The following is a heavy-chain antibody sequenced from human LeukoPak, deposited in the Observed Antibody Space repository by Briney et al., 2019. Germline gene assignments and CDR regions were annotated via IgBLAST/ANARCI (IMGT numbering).Heavy chain of an antibody. Sequence: GESLEISLKRPGSRFTSYCIGWGPQMPGKGLEGMGIIYPGDSDTRYSPSFQGQVTISADKSISPAYLQRSSLKASDTAMYYCASRYSYGPGGFDYWGQGTLVTVSS. CDR1: GSRFTSYC. CDR2: IYPGDSDT. J-gene: IGHJ4*02. D-gene: IGHD5-18*01. CDR3: ASRYSYGPGGFDY. V-gene: IGHV5-51*01.